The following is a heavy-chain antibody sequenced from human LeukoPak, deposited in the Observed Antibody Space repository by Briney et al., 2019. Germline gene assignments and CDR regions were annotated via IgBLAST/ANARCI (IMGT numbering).Heavy chain of an antibody. Sequence: GRSLRLSCAASGFTFRTYGMHWVRQAPGKGLEWVAIIWYDGSTKYYAESVKGRFTISRDNSKNMLYLQMNSLRAEDTAVYYCAKIRVDAYVSPNDYWGQGTLVTVSS. D-gene: IGHD2-21*01. CDR1: GFTFRTYG. J-gene: IGHJ4*02. CDR3: AKIRVDAYVSPNDY. CDR2: IWYDGSTK. V-gene: IGHV3-33*06.